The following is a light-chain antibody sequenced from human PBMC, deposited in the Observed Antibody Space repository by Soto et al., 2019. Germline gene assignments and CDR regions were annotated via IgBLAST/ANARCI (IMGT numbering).Light chain of an antibody. Sequence: SYELTQPPSVSVAPGQTARITCGGNNIGSRSVHWYQQKPGQAPVLVVYDDNDLPSGIPERFSGSNSGNTATLTISRVEAGDEADYYCQVWDTSSDQTVFGGGTKVTV. V-gene: IGLV3-21*02. J-gene: IGLJ3*02. CDR3: QVWDTSSDQTV. CDR2: DDN. CDR1: NIGSRS.